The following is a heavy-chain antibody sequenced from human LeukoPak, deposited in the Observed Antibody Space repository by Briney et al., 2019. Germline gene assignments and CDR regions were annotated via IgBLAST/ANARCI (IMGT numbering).Heavy chain of an antibody. J-gene: IGHJ4*02. CDR2: IYHSGST. V-gene: IGHV4-38-2*02. CDR1: GYSISSGYY. CDR3: ARDPIAVAGSYDY. Sequence: SETLSLTCTVSGYSISSGYYWGWIRQPPGKGLEWIGSIYHSGSTYYNPSLKSRVTISVDTSKNQFSLKLSSVTAADTAVYYCARDPIAVAGSYDYWGQGTLVTVSS. D-gene: IGHD6-19*01.